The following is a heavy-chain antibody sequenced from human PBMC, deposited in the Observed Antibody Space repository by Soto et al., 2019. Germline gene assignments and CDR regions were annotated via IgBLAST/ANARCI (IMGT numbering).Heavy chain of an antibody. D-gene: IGHD6-13*01. CDR3: ARAGKQLTPYALDV. CDR2: IWYDGSNK. J-gene: IGHJ6*02. V-gene: IGHV3-33*08. CDR1: GFTLRLHA. Sequence: QVQLVESGGGVIQPGRSLRLSCAASGFTLRLHAMHWVRQAPGKGLEWVAQIWYDGSNKYYTDSVKGRFTVSRDDFKNTMFLQMDSLSAEDTAVYYCARAGKQLTPYALDVWGQGTTVIVSS.